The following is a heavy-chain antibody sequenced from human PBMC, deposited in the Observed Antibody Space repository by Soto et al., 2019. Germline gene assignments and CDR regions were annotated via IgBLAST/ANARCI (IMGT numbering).Heavy chain of an antibody. CDR3: ARDNGQWLVQGGWFDP. V-gene: IGHV4-61*01. J-gene: IGHJ5*02. Sequence: SETLSLTCTVSGGSVSSGSYYWSWIRQPPGKGLEWIGYIYYSGSTNYNPSLKSRVTISVDTSKNQFSLKLSSVTAADTAVYYCARDNGQWLVQGGWFDPWGQGTLVTVSS. CDR2: IYYSGST. CDR1: GGSVSSGSYY. D-gene: IGHD6-19*01.